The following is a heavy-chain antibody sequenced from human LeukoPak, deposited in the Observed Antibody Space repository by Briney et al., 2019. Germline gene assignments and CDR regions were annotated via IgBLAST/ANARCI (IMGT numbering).Heavy chain of an antibody. CDR2: IYPGDSHP. CDR1: GYNFTSYW. Sequence: GESLKISCKGSGYNFTSYWIGWVRRMPGKGLEWMGIIYPGDSHPRYSPSFQGHVTISADKSVTTAYLQWSSLKASDTAIYYCARRVNYYDSSGYYYQGAFDIWGQGTMVTASS. CDR3: ARRVNYYDSSGYYYQGAFDI. J-gene: IGHJ3*02. D-gene: IGHD3-22*01. V-gene: IGHV5-51*01.